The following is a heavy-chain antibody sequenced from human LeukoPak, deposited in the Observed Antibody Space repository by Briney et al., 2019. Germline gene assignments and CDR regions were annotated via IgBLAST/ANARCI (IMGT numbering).Heavy chain of an antibody. J-gene: IGHJ3*01. CDR1: GFTLRDYH. D-gene: IGHD3-22*01. V-gene: IGHV3-72*01. CDR3: ARDGAEGDDSAFDV. Sequence: PGGSLRLSCVGSGFTLRDYHMDWVRQAPGMGLEWVGRTRSKVRKYATEYAASVKGRFTISRDESENSVFLHLSSLTVEDTALYYCARDGAEGDDSAFDVWGQGTVVTVSS. CDR2: TRSKVRKYAT.